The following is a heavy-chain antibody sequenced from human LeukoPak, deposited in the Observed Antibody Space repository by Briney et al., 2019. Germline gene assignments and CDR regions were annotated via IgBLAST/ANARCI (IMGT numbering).Heavy chain of an antibody. CDR1: GFTFTNYW. D-gene: IGHD6-19*01. CDR2: ISYDGGNK. V-gene: IGHV3-30*18. Sequence: GGSLRLSCAASGFTFTNYWMTWVRQAPGKGLEWVAVISYDGGNKYYADSVKGRFTISRDNSKNILYLQMNSLRAEDTAEYYCAKDVYSSGPYYFDYWGQGTLVTVSS. J-gene: IGHJ4*02. CDR3: AKDVYSSGPYYFDY.